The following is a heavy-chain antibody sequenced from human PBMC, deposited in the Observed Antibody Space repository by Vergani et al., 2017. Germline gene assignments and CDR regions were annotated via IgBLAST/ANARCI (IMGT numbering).Heavy chain of an antibody. CDR1: GGSLSSYY. CDR3: ARVLGYAYNQHYFDY. Sequence: QVQLQESGPGLVKPSETLSLTCTVSGGSLSSYYWSWIRQPAGKGLVWMGRIYTSGSTTYNPSLKSRFARSLDTSKNQFSLNLSSVTAADTAVYYCARVLGYAYNQHYFDYWGQGTLVTVSS. J-gene: IGHJ4*02. D-gene: IGHD5-24*01. V-gene: IGHV4-4*07. CDR2: IYTSGST.